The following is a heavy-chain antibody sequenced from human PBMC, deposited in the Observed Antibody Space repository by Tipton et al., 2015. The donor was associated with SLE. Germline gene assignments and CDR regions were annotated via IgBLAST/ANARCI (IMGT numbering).Heavy chain of an antibody. CDR2: MSYSGST. CDR3: ARKSNIVVTIQLWPGGVFDY. V-gene: IGHV4-39*01. Sequence: GLVKPSETLSLTCTVSGGSINSSNYYWGWIRQPPGKGLEWIGSMSYSGSTYYNPSLKSRVTISVDTSKKKFSLSLTSVTAADTAVYYCARKSNIVVTIQLWPGGVFDYWGQRLLVAVSS. J-gene: IGHJ4*02. D-gene: IGHD5-12*01. CDR1: GGSINSSNYY.